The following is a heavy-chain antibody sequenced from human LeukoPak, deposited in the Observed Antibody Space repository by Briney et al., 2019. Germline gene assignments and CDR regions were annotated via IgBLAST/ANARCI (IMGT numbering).Heavy chain of an antibody. D-gene: IGHD6-13*01. V-gene: IGHV3-21*01. J-gene: IGHJ4*02. CDR2: ISSSSYI. CDR3: ARDRQGAAAADSLVY. CDR1: GFTFSSYS. Sequence: GGSLRLSCAASGFTFSSYSMNWVRQAPGKGLEWVSSISSSSYIYYADSVKGRFTISRDNAKNSLYLQMNCLRAEDTAVYYCARDRQGAAAADSLVYWGQGTLVTVSS.